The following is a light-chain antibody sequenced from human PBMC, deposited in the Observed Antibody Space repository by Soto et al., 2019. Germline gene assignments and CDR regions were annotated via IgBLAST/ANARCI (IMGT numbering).Light chain of an antibody. Sequence: AIQMTQSPSSLSASVGDRVTITCRASQGIRNDLGWYQQKPGKAPKFLIYGASSLQSGVPSRFSGSGSGTDFTLTINSLQPEDFATYYCLQDYNYPYPFGQGTKLEI. J-gene: IGKJ2*01. CDR2: GAS. CDR3: LQDYNYPYP. CDR1: QGIRND. V-gene: IGKV1-6*01.